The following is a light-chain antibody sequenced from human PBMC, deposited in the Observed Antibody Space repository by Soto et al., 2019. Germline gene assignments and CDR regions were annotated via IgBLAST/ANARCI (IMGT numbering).Light chain of an antibody. J-gene: IGKJ2*01. CDR2: GAS. Sequence: EIVMTQSPATLSASPGESATLSCRASQSISSELAWYQQKPGQPPKLLIYGASTRATGVPARFTGSGSGSDFTLTISGLQSEDFAVYYCQQGHNWPLTFGQVTRLEI. CDR3: QQGHNWPLT. CDR1: QSISSE. V-gene: IGKV3-15*01.